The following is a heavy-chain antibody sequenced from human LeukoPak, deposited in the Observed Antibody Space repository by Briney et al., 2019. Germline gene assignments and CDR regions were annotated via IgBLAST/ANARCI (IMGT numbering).Heavy chain of an antibody. CDR2: ITNGNGGST. CDR1: GFTFDDSG. V-gene: IGHV3-20*04. D-gene: IGHD2-2*02. J-gene: IGHJ3*02. Sequence: GGSLRLSCQAPGFTFDDSGMRWVRQSPGKGLERVSAITNGNGGSTGYADCVWSRFTLSSDNAKNSLYLQMNSLRAEDTALYYCARCSRSSTDCYSAFDIWGRGTMVTVSS. CDR3: ARCSRSSTDCYSAFDI.